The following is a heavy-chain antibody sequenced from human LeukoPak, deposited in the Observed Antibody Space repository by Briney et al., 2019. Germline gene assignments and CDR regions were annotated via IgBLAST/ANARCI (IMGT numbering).Heavy chain of an antibody. D-gene: IGHD5-24*01. CDR2: ISYSGNT. J-gene: IGHJ4*02. V-gene: IGHV4-59*01. Sequence: PSETLSLTCTVSGGSISDYYWSWIRQPPGKGLEWIGYISYSGNTNYNPSLKSRVTISVDMSKNQFSLKLRSVTAADTAVYYCATGMRDGYNNYYFDYWGRGTLVTVSS. CDR3: ATGMRDGYNNYYFDY. CDR1: GGSISDYY.